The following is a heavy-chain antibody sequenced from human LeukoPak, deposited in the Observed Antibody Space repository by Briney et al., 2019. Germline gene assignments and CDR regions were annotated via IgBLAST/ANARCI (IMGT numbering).Heavy chain of an antibody. CDR3: ARGPDYYDSSGGY. J-gene: IGHJ4*02. CDR1: GYTFTGYY. Sequence: ASVKVSCKASGYTFTGYYMHWVRQAPGQGLEWMGWINPNSGGTNYAQKLQGRVTMTTDTSTSTAYMELRSLRSDDTAVYYCARGPDYYDSSGGYWGQGTLVTVSS. CDR2: INPNSGGT. D-gene: IGHD3-22*01. V-gene: IGHV1-2*02.